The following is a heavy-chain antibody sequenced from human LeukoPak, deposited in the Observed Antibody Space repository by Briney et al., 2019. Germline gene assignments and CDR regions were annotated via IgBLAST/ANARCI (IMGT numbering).Heavy chain of an antibody. Sequence: PSETLSLTCTVSGGSISSSSYYWGWIRQPPGKGLEWIASIYYSGSTYYNPSLKSRVTISLDTSKNQFSLKLTSVTAADTAVYYWTRQQGNYGDHYYYMDVWGKGTTVTVSS. CDR1: GGSISSSSYY. V-gene: IGHV4-39*01. CDR3: TRQQGNYGDHYYYMDV. CDR2: IYYSGST. D-gene: IGHD4-17*01. J-gene: IGHJ6*03.